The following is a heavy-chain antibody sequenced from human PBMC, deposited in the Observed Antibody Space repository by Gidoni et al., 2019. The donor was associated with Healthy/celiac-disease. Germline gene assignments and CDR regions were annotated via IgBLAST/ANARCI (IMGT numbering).Heavy chain of an antibody. Sequence: QLQLQESGPGRVKPSETLSHTCTVSGGSISSSRYYWGWSGQPPGKVLEWIGSIYYRGSTYYNPSLTTRVTISVDTSNNQFSLKLSSVPAADTAVYYCAIQHDTIFGVAPFDYWGQGTLVTVSS. J-gene: IGHJ4*02. CDR2: IYYRGST. V-gene: IGHV4-39*01. CDR1: GGSISSSRYY. D-gene: IGHD3-3*01. CDR3: AIQHDTIFGVAPFDY.